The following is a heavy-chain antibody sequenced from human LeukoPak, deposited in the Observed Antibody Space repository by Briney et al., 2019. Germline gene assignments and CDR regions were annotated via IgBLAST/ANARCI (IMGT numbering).Heavy chain of an antibody. V-gene: IGHV1-18*04. CDR2: IRGDNGDT. Sequence: ASVKVSCKASGYTFTGYYMHWVRQAPGQGLEWVGWIRGDNGDTNYGKKVQGRVTMTTDTSTSTAYMELRSLGSDETAVYYCARVGLLTGYYFFDYWGQGTLVTVSS. CDR3: ARVGLLTGYYFFDY. CDR1: GYTFTGYY. J-gene: IGHJ4*02. D-gene: IGHD3-9*01.